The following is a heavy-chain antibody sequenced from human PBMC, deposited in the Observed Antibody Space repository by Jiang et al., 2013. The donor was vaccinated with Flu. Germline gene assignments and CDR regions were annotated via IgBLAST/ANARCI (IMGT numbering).Heavy chain of an antibody. V-gene: IGHV4-39*01. CDR3: ATPPRDELAANTPYSFDC. CDR2: IYYSGIT. D-gene: IGHD6-13*01. J-gene: IGHJ4*02. CDR1: GGSISSSSYS. Sequence: QLVESGPGLVKPSETLSLTCTVSGGSISSSSYSWGWIRQPPGKGLEWIGSIYYSGITYYNPSLKSRVTISVDTSKNQFSLRLTSVTAADTAVYYCATPPRDELAANTPYSFDCWGQGTLVTVSS.